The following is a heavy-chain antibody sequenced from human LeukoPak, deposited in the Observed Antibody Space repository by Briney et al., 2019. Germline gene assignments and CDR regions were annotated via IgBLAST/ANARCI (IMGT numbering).Heavy chain of an antibody. Sequence: SGGSLRLSCAASGSTFSGYAMSWVRQAPGKGLEWVSAISGSGGSTYYADSVKGRFTISRDNSKNTLYLQMNSLRAEDTAVYYCAKDLETWLQLLPYFDYWGQGTLVTVSS. CDR1: GSTFSGYA. CDR3: AKDLETWLQLLPYFDY. D-gene: IGHD5-24*01. J-gene: IGHJ4*02. CDR2: ISGSGGST. V-gene: IGHV3-23*01.